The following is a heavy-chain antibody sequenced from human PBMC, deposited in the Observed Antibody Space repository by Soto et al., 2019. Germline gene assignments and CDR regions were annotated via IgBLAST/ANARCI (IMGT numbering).Heavy chain of an antibody. CDR2: IGASGNT. Sequence: EVQLLESGGGLVQPGGSLRLSCAASGFTFSSYAMNWVRQAPGKGLDWVSTIGASGNTYYADSVKGRFTISRDNSKNTLYLQMNSLRAEDTAVYYCAKKGITTIGKNWFDPWGQGTLVTVSS. CDR3: AKKGITTIGKNWFDP. J-gene: IGHJ5*02. CDR1: GFTFSSYA. D-gene: IGHD1-1*01. V-gene: IGHV3-23*01.